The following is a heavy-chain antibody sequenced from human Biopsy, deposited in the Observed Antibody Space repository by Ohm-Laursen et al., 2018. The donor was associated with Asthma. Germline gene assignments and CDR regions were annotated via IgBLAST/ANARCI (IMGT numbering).Heavy chain of an antibody. CDR2: VYYSGST. D-gene: IGHD2-21*02. CDR1: GGSINNFY. J-gene: IGHJ4*02. CDR3: ARGVDRVTGLLDHFDS. Sequence: PSETLSLTCTASGGSINNFYWSWIRQPPGKGLESIGHVYYSGSTNYNPSLKSRVTISIDASKYQFSLKLTSVTAADTAVYYCARGVDRVTGLLDHFDSWGQGTLVTVSS. V-gene: IGHV4-59*01.